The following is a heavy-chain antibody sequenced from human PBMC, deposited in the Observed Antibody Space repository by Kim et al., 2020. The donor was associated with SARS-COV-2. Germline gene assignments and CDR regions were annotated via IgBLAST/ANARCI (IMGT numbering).Heavy chain of an antibody. CDR1: DGSISSKW. J-gene: IGHJ5*02. CDR3: SRLDSDRGHHFWFHP. Sequence: SETLSLTCAVSDGSISSKWWTWVRQPPGKGLEWIGEIFHSGSTNYNPSLKSRVTMSVDKPKNQFSLKLSSVTAADPAVYSCSRLDSDRGHHFWFHPWGQG. D-gene: IGHD3-9*01. CDR2: IFHSGST. V-gene: IGHV4-4*02.